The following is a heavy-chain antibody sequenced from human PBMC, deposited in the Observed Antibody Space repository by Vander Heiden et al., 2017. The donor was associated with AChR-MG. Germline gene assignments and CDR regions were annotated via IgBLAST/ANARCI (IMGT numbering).Heavy chain of an antibody. J-gene: IGHJ4*02. Sequence: EVQLVQSGGGLVKPGGSLRLSCAASGFTFSSYSMNGVRQAPGKGLEWVSSISSSSSYIYYADSVKGRFTISRDNAKNSLYLQMNSLRAEDTAVYYCARDMAGHYYDILTGYYIFDYWGQGTLVTVSS. CDR3: ARDMAGHYYDILTGYYIFDY. CDR1: GFTFSSYS. V-gene: IGHV3-21*01. CDR2: ISSSSSYI. D-gene: IGHD3-9*01.